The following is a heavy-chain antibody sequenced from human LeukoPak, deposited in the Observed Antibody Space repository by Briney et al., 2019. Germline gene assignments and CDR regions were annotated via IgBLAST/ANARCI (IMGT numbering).Heavy chain of an antibody. V-gene: IGHV1-58*01. CDR2: IVFGSGRT. J-gene: IGHJ3*02. CDR3: AAPPAVITPNVNDASDI. CDR1: GFAFSGPA. Sequence: SVNVSCKASGFAFSGPAVQWVRQARGQRLEWIGWIVFGSGRTDYAQEFQERVTITRDLPTGTFYMELRSLRSEDTAVYYCAAPPAVITPNVNDASDIWGQGTVVTVSS. D-gene: IGHD2/OR15-2a*01.